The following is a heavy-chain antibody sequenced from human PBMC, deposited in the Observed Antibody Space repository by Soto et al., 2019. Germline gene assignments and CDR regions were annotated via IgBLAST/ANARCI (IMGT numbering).Heavy chain of an antibody. CDR2: ISYDGSNK. V-gene: IGHV3-30-3*01. J-gene: IGHJ6*02. CDR1: GFTFSSYA. Sequence: QVQLVESGGGVVQPGRSLRLSCAASGFTFSSYAMHWVRQAPGKGLEWVAVISYDGSNKYYADSVKGRFTISRDNSKNTLYLQMNSLRAEDTAVYYCARDRLVLRYFDWSYYYYGMDVWDQGTTVTVSS. CDR3: ARDRLVLRYFDWSYYYYGMDV. D-gene: IGHD3-9*01.